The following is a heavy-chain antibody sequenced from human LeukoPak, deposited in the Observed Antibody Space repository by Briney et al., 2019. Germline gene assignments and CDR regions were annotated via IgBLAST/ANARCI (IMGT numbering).Heavy chain of an antibody. CDR1: GVSVSGYY. J-gene: IGHJ4*02. Sequence: SETLSLTCAVHGVSVSGYYWSWNRQSPGKGLEWIGEIYHSGYTNYNPSLKRRVTISAATSENQLSLGLTSVTAADTAVYYCARMRCGHTDNICYNYWGQGTLVTVSS. V-gene: IGHV4-34*01. CDR3: ARMRCGHTDNICYNY. D-gene: IGHD2-8*01. CDR2: IYHSGYT.